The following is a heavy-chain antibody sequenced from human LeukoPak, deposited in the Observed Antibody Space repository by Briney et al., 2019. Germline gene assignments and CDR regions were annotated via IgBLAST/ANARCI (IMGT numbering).Heavy chain of an antibody. Sequence: SETLSLTCTVSGGSISSSSYYWGWIRQPPGKGLEWIGSIYYSGSTYYNPSLKSRVTISVDTSKNQFSLKLSSVTAADTAVYYCARTSSSSADDAFDIWGQGTMVTVSS. D-gene: IGHD6-6*01. CDR3: ARTSSSSADDAFDI. CDR2: IYYSGST. J-gene: IGHJ3*02. V-gene: IGHV4-39*07. CDR1: GGSISSSSYY.